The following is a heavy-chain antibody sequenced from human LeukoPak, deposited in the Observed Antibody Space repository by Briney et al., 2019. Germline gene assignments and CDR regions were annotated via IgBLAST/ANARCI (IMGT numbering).Heavy chain of an antibody. CDR3: ARGRGTGTPDY. CDR1: GFTFSSYS. Sequence: GGSLRLSCAASGFTFSSYSMNWVRQAPGKGLEWGSSISSSSSYIYYADSVKGRFTISRDNARNSLYLQMNSLRAEDTAVYYCARGRGTGTPDYWGQGTLVTVSS. CDR2: ISSSSSYI. V-gene: IGHV3-21*01. D-gene: IGHD1/OR15-1a*01. J-gene: IGHJ4*02.